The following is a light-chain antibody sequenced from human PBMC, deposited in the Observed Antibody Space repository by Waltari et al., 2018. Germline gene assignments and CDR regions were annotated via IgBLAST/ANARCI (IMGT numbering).Light chain of an antibody. CDR3: LQDFRYPRT. V-gene: IGKV1-6*01. J-gene: IGKJ1*01. Sequence: AIQMTQSPSSLSASVGDRFTITRRASQDIKNELGLYLQRPGKPPKFLIYAASTLHSGVPSRFSGSGSGTDFTLTISSLQPEDFATYYCLQDFRYPRTFGQGTKVEIK. CDR1: QDIKNE. CDR2: AAS.